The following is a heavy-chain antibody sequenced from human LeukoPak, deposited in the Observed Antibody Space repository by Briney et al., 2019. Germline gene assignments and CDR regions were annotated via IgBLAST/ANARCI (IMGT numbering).Heavy chain of an antibody. J-gene: IGHJ5*02. CDR2: IRYDGSNK. CDR1: GFIFSTYG. V-gene: IGHV3-30*02. CDR3: AKITMVRGANWFDP. Sequence: GGSLRLSCEASGFIFSTYGMHWVRQAPGKGLEWVAFIRYDGSNKYYADSVKGRFTISRDNSKNTLYLQMNSLRAEDTAVYYCAKITMVRGANWFDPWGQGTLVTVSS. D-gene: IGHD3-10*01.